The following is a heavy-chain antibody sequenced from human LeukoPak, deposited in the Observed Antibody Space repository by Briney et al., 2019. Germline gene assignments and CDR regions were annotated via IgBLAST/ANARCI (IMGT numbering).Heavy chain of an antibody. CDR1: GDSISSGDYY. CDR2: IYYSGST. J-gene: IGHJ4*02. V-gene: IGHV4-30-4*08. D-gene: IGHD3-10*01. Sequence: SETLSLTCSVSGDSISSGDYYWSWIRQPPGKGLEGIGYIYYSGSTYYNPSLKSRVTISVDTSKNQFSLKLSSVTAADTAVYYCARERVVRGALDYWGQGTLVTVSS. CDR3: ARERVVRGALDY.